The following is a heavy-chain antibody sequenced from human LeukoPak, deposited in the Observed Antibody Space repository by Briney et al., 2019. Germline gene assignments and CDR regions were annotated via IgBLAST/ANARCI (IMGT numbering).Heavy chain of an antibody. V-gene: IGHV4-4*07. CDR3: ARGDYYAGGGENWFDP. J-gene: IGHJ5*02. D-gene: IGHD1-26*01. Sequence: PSETLSLTCTLSGASMSSYYWSFIRQSAGTGLEWLGRIHTSGTTWYNPSLKSRVTLSVDSSKNQFSLGLTSVTAADTAVYYCARGDYYAGGGENWFDPWGHEALVTVSS. CDR1: GASMSSYY. CDR2: IHTSGTT.